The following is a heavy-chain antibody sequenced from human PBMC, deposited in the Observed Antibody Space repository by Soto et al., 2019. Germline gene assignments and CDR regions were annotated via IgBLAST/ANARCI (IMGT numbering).Heavy chain of an antibody. V-gene: IGHV1-46*03. J-gene: IGHJ5*02. CDR1: GYTFTRYE. Sequence: ASGKVSCKASGYTFTRYEINWVRQATGQGLEWMGRINPNSGSTRYAQKFKGRVTMTRDTSTSTVYMELSSLRSEDTAVYYCARDPFPYSSSSEFGWFDPWGQGTLVTVSS. CDR2: INPNSGST. CDR3: ARDPFPYSSSSEFGWFDP. D-gene: IGHD6-6*01.